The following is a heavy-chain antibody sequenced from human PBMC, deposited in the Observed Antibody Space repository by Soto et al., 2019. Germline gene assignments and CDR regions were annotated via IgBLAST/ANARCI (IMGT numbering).Heavy chain of an antibody. CDR3: ASRRDIVVVPAAIDYYYYYMDV. Sequence: QVQLVQSGAEVKKPGASVKVSCKASGYTFTSYDINWVRQATGQGLEWMGWMNPNSGNTGYAQKFQGRVTMTRNTSLSTAYMELSSLRSEDTAVYYCASRRDIVVVPAAIDYYYYYMDVWGKGTTVTVSS. CDR1: GYTFTSYD. J-gene: IGHJ6*03. V-gene: IGHV1-8*01. D-gene: IGHD2-2*01. CDR2: MNPNSGNT.